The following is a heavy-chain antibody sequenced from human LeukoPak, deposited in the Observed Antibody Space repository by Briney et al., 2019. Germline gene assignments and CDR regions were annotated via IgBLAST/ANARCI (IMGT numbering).Heavy chain of an antibody. V-gene: IGHV1-2*06. J-gene: IGHJ4*02. CDR1: GYTFTDYY. Sequence: APVKVSCKASGYTFTDYYMHGVRQAPGQGLEWMGRINPNSGGTNYAQKFQGRVTMTRDTSISTAYMELSRLRSDDTAVYYCARGEWLVHYWGQGTLVTVSS. CDR2: INPNSGGT. D-gene: IGHD6-19*01. CDR3: ARGEWLVHY.